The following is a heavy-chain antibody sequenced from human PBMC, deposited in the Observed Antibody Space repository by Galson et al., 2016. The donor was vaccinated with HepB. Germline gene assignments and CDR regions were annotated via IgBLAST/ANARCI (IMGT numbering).Heavy chain of an antibody. J-gene: IGHJ3*02. CDR3: AHFSSGWYSVGRAFDI. D-gene: IGHD6-19*01. Sequence: PALGKPTQTLTLSGPLIGFSLASLGMCESWNRQPRGWVLARPAPIGRVCDFPCTAALKTRLTISKDTSKNQVLLTMTNMDPVDTATYYCAHFSSGWYSVGRAFDIWGQGTIVTVSS. CDR2: IGRVCDF. CDR1: GFSLASLGMC. V-gene: IGHV2-70*12.